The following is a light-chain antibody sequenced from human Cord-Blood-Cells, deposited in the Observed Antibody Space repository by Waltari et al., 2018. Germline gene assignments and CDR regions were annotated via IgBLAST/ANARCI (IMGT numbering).Light chain of an antibody. J-gene: IGKJ2*01. V-gene: IGKV1-5*03. CDR1: QSISSW. Sequence: DIQMTQSPSTLSPSVGDRVTITCRASQSISSWLAWYKQKPGKAPKLLTYKASSLESGVPSRFSGSGSGTEFTLTISSLQPDDFATYYCQQYNSYPYTFGQGTKLEFK. CDR2: KAS. CDR3: QQYNSYPYT.